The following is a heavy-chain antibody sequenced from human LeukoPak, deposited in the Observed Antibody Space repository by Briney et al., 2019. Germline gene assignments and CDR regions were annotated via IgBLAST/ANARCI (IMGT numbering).Heavy chain of an antibody. J-gene: IGHJ4*02. CDR3: RSYSSGWYGYYFDY. CDR1: GFTFSSYW. D-gene: IGHD6-19*01. V-gene: IGHV3-7*01. CDR2: IKQDGSEK. Sequence: GGSLRLSCAASGFTFSSYWMSWVRQAPGKGLEWVANIKQDGSEKYYVDSVKGRLTISRDNAKNSLYLQMNSLRAEDTAVYYCRSYSSGWYGYYFDYWGQGTLVTVSS.